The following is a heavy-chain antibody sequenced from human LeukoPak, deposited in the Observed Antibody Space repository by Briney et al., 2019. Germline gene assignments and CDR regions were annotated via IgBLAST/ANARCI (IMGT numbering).Heavy chain of an antibody. CDR3: ARRGTIAVPVFWFDP. CDR1: GFTFSSYE. Sequence: PVRSLRLSCAVSGFTFSSYEMNWVRQAAGKGLEWVANIKQDGSEKYYLDSLEGRFTISRDNAKNSVYLQINRLRAEDTAVYYCARRGTIAVPVFWFDPWGQGTLVIVSS. V-gene: IGHV3-7*01. J-gene: IGHJ5*02. D-gene: IGHD6-19*01. CDR2: IKQDGSEK.